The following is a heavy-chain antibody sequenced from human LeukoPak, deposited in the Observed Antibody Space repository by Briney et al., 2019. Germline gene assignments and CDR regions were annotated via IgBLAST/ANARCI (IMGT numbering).Heavy chain of an antibody. D-gene: IGHD3-3*01. Sequence: GASVKVSCKVSGYTLTELSMHWVRQAPGKGLEWMGGFDPEDGETIYAQKFQGRVTMTRDTSISTAYMELSRLRSDDTAVYYCASNVYDFWSGYEPLYYYYYYMDVWGKGTTVTVSS. CDR3: ASNVYDFWSGYEPLYYYYYYMDV. J-gene: IGHJ6*03. CDR1: GYTLTELS. CDR2: FDPEDGET. V-gene: IGHV1-24*01.